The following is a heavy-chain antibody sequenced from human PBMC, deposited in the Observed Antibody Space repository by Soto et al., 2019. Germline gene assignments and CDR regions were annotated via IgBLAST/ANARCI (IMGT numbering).Heavy chain of an antibody. CDR3: ARDTFGGAYDFWH. J-gene: IGHJ4*02. D-gene: IGHD3-3*01. CDR1: GFSVSNLY. CDR2: ISSGDST. V-gene: IGHV3-66*01. Sequence: EVQLVGSGGGLVQPGGSLRLSCAASGFSVSNLYMTWVRQAPGKGLEWVSVISSGDSTYYADSVKGRFTISRDNSKNTLYLEMNSLRAGDTAVYYCARDTFGGAYDFWHGGQGTLVTVSS.